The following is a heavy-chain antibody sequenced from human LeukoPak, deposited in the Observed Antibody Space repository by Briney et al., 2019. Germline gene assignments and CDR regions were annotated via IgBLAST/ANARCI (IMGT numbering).Heavy chain of an antibody. D-gene: IGHD6-13*01. CDR1: GFTFSNYA. J-gene: IGHJ4*02. CDR3: ARDLRRIAAYYFDY. CDR2: ISSDGRDK. Sequence: PGGSLRLSCAASGFTFSNYAIHWVRQAPGKGLEWVAVISSDGRDKHHADSVKGRFTISRDNSKNTLYLQTNGLRAEDTAVYYCARDLRRIAAYYFDYWGQGTLVTVSS. V-gene: IGHV3-30*03.